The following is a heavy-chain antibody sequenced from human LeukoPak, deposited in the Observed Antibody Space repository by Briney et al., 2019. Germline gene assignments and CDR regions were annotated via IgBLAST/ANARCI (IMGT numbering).Heavy chain of an antibody. D-gene: IGHD6-19*01. CDR1: GYSFTSYW. CDR2: IYPGDSDT. CDR3: ARLVEQWLANNWFDP. Sequence: GESLKISCKGSGYSFTSYWIGWVRQMPGKGLEWMGIIYPGDSDTRYSPSFQGQVTISADKSFSTAYLQWSNLKASDSSMWYCARLVEQWLANNWFDPWGQGTLVTVSS. J-gene: IGHJ5*02. V-gene: IGHV5-51*01.